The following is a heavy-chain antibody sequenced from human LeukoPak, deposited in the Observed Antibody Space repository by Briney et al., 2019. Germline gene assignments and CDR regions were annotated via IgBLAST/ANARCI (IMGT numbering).Heavy chain of an antibody. CDR2: INSDGNNT. CDR1: GFTLSSYW. J-gene: IGHJ4*02. V-gene: IGHV3-74*03. Sequence: PGGSLRLSCAASGFTLSSYWMQWGRQTPGAGLVLVSRINSDGNNTKYADSVKGRFTISRDNAKNTLYLQMNSLRAEDTAVYYCARMSYDSSAYYDYWGQGTLVTVSS. CDR3: ARMSYDSSAYYDY. D-gene: IGHD3-22*01.